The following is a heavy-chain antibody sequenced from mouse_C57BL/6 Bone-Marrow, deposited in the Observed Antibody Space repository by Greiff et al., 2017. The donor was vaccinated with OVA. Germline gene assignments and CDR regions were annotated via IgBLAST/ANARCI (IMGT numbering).Heavy chain of an antibody. V-gene: IGHV1-42*01. J-gene: IGHJ4*01. CDR3: ARSAITTVVARYYYAMDY. CDR2: INPSTGGT. Sequence: EVQLVESGPELVKPGASVKISCKASGYSFTGYYMNWVKQSPEKSLEWIGEINPSTGGTTYNQKFKAKATLTVDKSSSTAYMQLKSLTSEDSAVYYCARSAITTVVARYYYAMDYWGQGTSVTVSS. CDR1: GYSFTGYY. D-gene: IGHD1-1*01.